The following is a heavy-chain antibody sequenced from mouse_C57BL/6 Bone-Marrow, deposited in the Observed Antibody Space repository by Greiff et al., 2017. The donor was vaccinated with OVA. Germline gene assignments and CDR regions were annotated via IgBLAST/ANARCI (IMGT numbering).Heavy chain of an antibody. J-gene: IGHJ3*01. CDR2: IWSGGST. V-gene: IGHV2-2*01. CDR1: GFSLTSYG. CDR3: ASKPFAY. Sequence: QVQLKQSGPGLVQPSQSLSITCTVSGFSLTSYGVHWVRQSPGKGLEWLGVIWSGGSTDYNAAFISRLSISKDNSKSQVFFKMNSLQADDTAIYYCASKPFAYWGQGTLVTVSA.